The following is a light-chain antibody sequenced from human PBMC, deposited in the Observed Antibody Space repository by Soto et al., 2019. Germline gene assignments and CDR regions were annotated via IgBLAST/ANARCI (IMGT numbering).Light chain of an antibody. Sequence: DIQLTQSPSFLSASVGDRVTITCRAGQGIRSYLAWYQQKPGKAPKLLIYAASLLQSGVPSRFSGSGSGTEFTLTISSLQPEDFATYYCLQLNSYPLMYTFGQGTKLEIK. CDR1: QGIRSY. CDR3: LQLNSYPLMYT. CDR2: AAS. J-gene: IGKJ2*01. V-gene: IGKV1-9*01.